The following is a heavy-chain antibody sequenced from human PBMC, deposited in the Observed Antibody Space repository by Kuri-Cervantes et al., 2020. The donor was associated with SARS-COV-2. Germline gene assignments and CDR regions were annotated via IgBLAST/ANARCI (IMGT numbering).Heavy chain of an antibody. CDR1: GFSLSNARMG. V-gene: IGHV2-26*01. CDR3: ARSLYGSGSYYNLYYFDY. Sequence: SGPTLVKPTETLTLTCTVSGFSLSNARMGVSWIRQPPGKALEWLAHIFSNDEKSYSTSLKSRLTISKDTSKNQVVLTMTNMDPVDTATYYCARSLYGSGSYYNLYYFDYWGQGTLVTVSS. D-gene: IGHD3-10*01. J-gene: IGHJ4*02. CDR2: IFSNDEK.